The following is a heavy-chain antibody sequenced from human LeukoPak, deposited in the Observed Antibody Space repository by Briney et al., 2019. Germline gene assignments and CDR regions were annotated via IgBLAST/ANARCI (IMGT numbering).Heavy chain of an antibody. CDR1: GFSFSSYG. CDR3: AKDGRRNYYYYYYYMDV. D-gene: IGHD2-15*01. V-gene: IGHV3-30*02. J-gene: IGHJ6*03. CDR2: IQYDGSNK. Sequence: GGSLRLSCAASGFSFSSYGMQWVRQAPGKGLERVAFIQYDGSNKYYADSVKGRFTISRDNSKNTLYLQMNSLRAEDTAVYYCAKDGRRNYYYYYYYMDVWGKGTTVTISS.